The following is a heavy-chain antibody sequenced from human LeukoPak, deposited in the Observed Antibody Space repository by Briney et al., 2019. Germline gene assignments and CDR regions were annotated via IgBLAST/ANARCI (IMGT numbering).Heavy chain of an antibody. CDR2: IKQDGSEK. D-gene: IGHD2-15*01. V-gene: IGHV3-7*01. CDR1: GFTFSSYW. Sequence: PGGPLRLSCAASGFTFSSYWMSWVRQAPGKGLEWVANIKQDGSEKYYVDSVKGRFTISRDNAKNSLYLQMNSLRAEDTAVYYCAREDLGYCSGGSCYARDDAFDIWGQGTMVTVSS. J-gene: IGHJ3*02. CDR3: AREDLGYCSGGSCYARDDAFDI.